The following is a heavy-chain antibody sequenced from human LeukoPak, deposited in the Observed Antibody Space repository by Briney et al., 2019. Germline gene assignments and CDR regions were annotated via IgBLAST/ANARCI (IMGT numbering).Heavy chain of an antibody. J-gene: IGHJ4*02. V-gene: IGHV4-39*01. CDR1: GDSISSSKKY. D-gene: IGHD3/OR15-3a*01. CDR3: ARAQGNGLIDF. Sequence: SETLSLTCTVSGDSISSSKKYWGWVRQPPGKGLEWIGSVYYSGNTYYNPSLKSRVTISLDTSRNQFSLRLSSVTAADTADYYCARAQGNGLIDFWGQGTLVTVSS. CDR2: VYYSGNT.